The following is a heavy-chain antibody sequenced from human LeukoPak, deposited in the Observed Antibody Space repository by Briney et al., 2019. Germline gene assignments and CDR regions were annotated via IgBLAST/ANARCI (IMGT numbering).Heavy chain of an antibody. J-gene: IGHJ4*02. Sequence: PGGSLRLSCAASGFTVSSNYMSWVRQAPGKGLEWVSVIYSGGSTYYADSVKGRFTISRDTSKNTLYLQMNSLRVEDTAVYCCARVVSGYRHFDYWGQGTLVTVSS. CDR1: GFTVSSNY. CDR2: IYSGGST. V-gene: IGHV3-53*01. D-gene: IGHD5-12*01. CDR3: ARVVSGYRHFDY.